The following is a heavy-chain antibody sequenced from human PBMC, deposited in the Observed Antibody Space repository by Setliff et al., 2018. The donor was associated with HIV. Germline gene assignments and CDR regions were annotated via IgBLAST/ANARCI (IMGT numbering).Heavy chain of an antibody. CDR2: IYTSGST. J-gene: IGHJ5*01. CDR3: ARTRYYYDSSDRYWVIDS. D-gene: IGHD3-22*01. CDR1: SGSVSGYY. V-gene: IGHV4-59*02. Sequence: SETLSLTCSVSSGSVSGYYWGWIRQPPGKKLEWIGHIYTSGSTDYNPSLESRVSMSLDTSKNQFSLKLTSVTAADTAAYFCARTRYYYDSSDRYWVIDSWGPGTLVTVSS.